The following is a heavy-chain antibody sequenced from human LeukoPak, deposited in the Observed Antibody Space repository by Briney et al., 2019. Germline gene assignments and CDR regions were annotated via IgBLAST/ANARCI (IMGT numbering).Heavy chain of an antibody. CDR3: ARLAKCDGNCYSFDL. CDR2: IDYNGNT. D-gene: IGHD2-21*02. Sequence: SETLSLTCDVSGDSISSHPWSRVRQPPGKGLDYIGFIDYNGNTNYNPSLKSRVTISLDIFKNQFSLNLNSVGAADTAVYYCARLAKCDGNCYSFDLWGQGMLVTVSS. V-gene: IGHV4-59*11. J-gene: IGHJ4*02. CDR1: GDSISSHP.